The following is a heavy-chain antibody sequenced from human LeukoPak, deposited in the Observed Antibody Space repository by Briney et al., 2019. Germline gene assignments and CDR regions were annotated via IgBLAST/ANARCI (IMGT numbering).Heavy chain of an antibody. D-gene: IGHD1-26*01. CDR1: GFTFSSYA. V-gene: IGHV3-23*01. CDR2: ISGSGGST. J-gene: IGHJ4*02. Sequence: GGSLRLSCAASGFTFSSYAMSWVRQAPGKGLEWVSAISGSGGSTYYADSVKGRFTISRDNSKNTLYLQMNSLRAEDTAVYYCARFLKGAMYYFDYWGQGTLVTVSS. CDR3: ARFLKGAMYYFDY.